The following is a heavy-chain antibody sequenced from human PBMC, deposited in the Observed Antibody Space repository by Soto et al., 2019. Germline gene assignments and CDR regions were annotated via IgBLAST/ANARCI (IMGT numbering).Heavy chain of an antibody. CDR2: IWYDGSNK. D-gene: IGHD4-17*01. V-gene: IGHV3-33*01. Sequence: GGSLRLSCAASGFTFSSYGMHWVRQAPGKGLEWVAVIWYDGSNKYYADSVKGRFTISRDNSKNTLYLQMNSLRAEDTAVYYCARDHYGGSLDLDYWGQGTLVTVSS. CDR1: GFTFSSYG. CDR3: ARDHYGGSLDLDY. J-gene: IGHJ4*02.